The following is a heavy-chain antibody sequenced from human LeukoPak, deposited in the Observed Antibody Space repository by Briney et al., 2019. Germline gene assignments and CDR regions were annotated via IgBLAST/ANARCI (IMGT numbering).Heavy chain of an antibody. CDR2: ISAYNGNT. CDR1: GYTFTSYG. V-gene: IGHV1-18*01. CDR3: ARDQLITIFGVVIIGRNNWFDP. D-gene: IGHD3-3*01. Sequence: ASVKVSCKASGYTFTSYGISWVRQAPGQGLEWMGWISAYNGNTNYAQKLQGRVTMTTDTSTSTAYMEPRSLRSDDTAVYYCARDQLITIFGVVIIGRNNWFDPWGQGTLVTVSS. J-gene: IGHJ5*02.